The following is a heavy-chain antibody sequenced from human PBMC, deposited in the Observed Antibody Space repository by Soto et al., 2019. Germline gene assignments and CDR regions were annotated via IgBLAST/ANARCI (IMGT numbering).Heavy chain of an antibody. CDR2: IYYSGST. CDR1: VGSISTYY. V-gene: IGHV4-59*01. J-gene: IGHJ6*02. CDR3: ASDRSSGWDQGYGMDV. D-gene: IGHD6-19*01. Sequence: SETLSLTCTVSVGSISTYYWSWIRQPPGKGLEWIGYIYYSGSTSYNPSLKSRVTISVDTSKNQFSLKLRSVTAADTAVYYCASDRSSGWDQGYGMDVWGQGTTVTVSS.